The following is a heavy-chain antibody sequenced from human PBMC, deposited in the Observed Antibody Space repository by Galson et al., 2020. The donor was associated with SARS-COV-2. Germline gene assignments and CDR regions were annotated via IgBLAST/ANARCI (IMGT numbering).Heavy chain of an antibody. Sequence: SGPTLVKPTQTLTLTCTFSGFSLSTSGMCVSWIRQPPGKALEWLALIDWDDDKYYSTPLKTRLTISKDTSKNQVVLTMTNMDPVDTATYDWARIHYYGAGSCVGDYDGMDVWGLGTAVTVAS. CDR2: IDWDDDK. D-gene: IGHD3-10*01. J-gene: IGHJ6*02. CDR1: GFSLSTSGMC. V-gene: IGHV2-70*01. CDR3: ARIHYYGAGSCVGDYDGMDV.